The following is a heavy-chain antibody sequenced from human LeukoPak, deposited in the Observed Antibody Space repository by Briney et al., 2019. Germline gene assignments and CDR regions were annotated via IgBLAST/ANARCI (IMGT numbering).Heavy chain of an antibody. V-gene: IGHV3-30*04. CDR1: GFTFSSYA. CDR3: AREVDTIFGVVIDYYYYYGMDV. CDR2: ISYDGSIK. D-gene: IGHD3-3*01. J-gene: IGHJ6*02. Sequence: TGGSLRLSCAASGFTFSSYAMHWVRQAPGKGLEWVAVISYDGSIKYYADSVKGRFTISRDNSKNTLYLQMNSLRAEDTAVYYCAREVDTIFGVVIDYYYYYGMDVWGQGTTVTVSS.